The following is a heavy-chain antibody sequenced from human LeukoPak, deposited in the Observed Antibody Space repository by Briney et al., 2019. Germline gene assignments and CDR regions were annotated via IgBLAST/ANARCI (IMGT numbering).Heavy chain of an antibody. J-gene: IGHJ3*02. CDR1: GFTFSSYW. CDR2: INSDGSST. CDR3: ARRSCRRWLQCMFSHKDAFDI. D-gene: IGHD5-24*01. V-gene: IGHV3-74*01. Sequence: GGSLRLSCAASGFTFSSYWMHWVRQAPGKGLVWVSRINSDGSSTSYADSVKGRFTISRDNAKNTLYLQMNSLRAEDTAVYYCARRSCRRWLQCMFSHKDAFDIWGQGTMVTVSS.